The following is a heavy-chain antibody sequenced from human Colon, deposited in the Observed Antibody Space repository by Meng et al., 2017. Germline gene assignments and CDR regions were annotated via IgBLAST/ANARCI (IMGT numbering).Heavy chain of an antibody. CDR3: ARHGGYYQDY. CDR2: IDHRGDP. CDR1: GGSITTNSY. J-gene: IGHJ4*02. Sequence: QVQLLESGPGLVKPSVTLSLPGAVSGGSITTNSYWSWVRQSPEKGLEWIGQIDHRGDPYYNPSLKSRVTMSVDRSKSQVSLQLTSVTAADTAVYYCARHGGYYQDYWGQGTLVTVSS. V-gene: IGHV4-4*02. D-gene: IGHD4-23*01.